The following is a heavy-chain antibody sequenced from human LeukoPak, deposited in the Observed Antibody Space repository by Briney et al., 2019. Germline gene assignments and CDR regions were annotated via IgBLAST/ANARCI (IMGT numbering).Heavy chain of an antibody. CDR3: ARAPYYDFWSGSPSFYYMDV. V-gene: IGHV1-2*02. J-gene: IGHJ6*03. Sequence: ASVKVSCKASGYTFTGYYMHWVRQAPGQGLEWMGWINPNSGGTNYAQKFQGRVTMTRDTSISTAYMELSRLRSDDTAVYHCARAPYYDFWSGSPSFYYMDVWGKGTTVTVSS. CDR2: INPNSGGT. D-gene: IGHD3-3*01. CDR1: GYTFTGYY.